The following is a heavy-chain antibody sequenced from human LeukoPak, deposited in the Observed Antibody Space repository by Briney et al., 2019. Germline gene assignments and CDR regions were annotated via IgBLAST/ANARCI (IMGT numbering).Heavy chain of an antibody. V-gene: IGHV3-9*01. J-gene: IGHJ3*01. Sequence: PGGSLRLSCAASGYTFDDYAMHWVRQAPGKGLEWVSGISWNSGSIGYADSVKGRFTISRDNAKNSLYLQMNSLRAEDTALYYCAQGWTVLGACVVWGQGTMVTVSS. D-gene: IGHD3-16*01. CDR1: GYTFDDYA. CDR2: ISWNSGSI. CDR3: AQGWTVLGACVV.